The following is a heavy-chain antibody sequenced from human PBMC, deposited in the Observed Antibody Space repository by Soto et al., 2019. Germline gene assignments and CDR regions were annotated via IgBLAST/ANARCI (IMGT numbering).Heavy chain of an antibody. CDR1: GFTFRNYA. CDR2: ISGSGGTT. V-gene: IGHV3-23*01. D-gene: IGHD2-2*01. J-gene: IGHJ4*02. Sequence: EVQLLESGGGLVQPGGSLRLSCAASGFTFRNYAMSWARQAPGKGLEWVSAISGSGGTTHYADSVKGRFTISRDNSKNTLYLQMNSLSVEDTAVYYCATDRSSTSCYAFDYWGQGSLVTVSS. CDR3: ATDRSSTSCYAFDY.